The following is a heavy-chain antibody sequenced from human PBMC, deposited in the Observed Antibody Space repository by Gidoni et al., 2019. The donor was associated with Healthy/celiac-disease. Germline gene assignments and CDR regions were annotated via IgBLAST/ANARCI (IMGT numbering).Heavy chain of an antibody. Sequence: VKPSETLSLTCTVSGGSISSYYWSWIRQPPGKGLEWIGYIYYSGSTNYNPSLKSRVTISVDTSKNQFSLKLSSVTAADTVVYYCVASPPLEWLLLGYWGQGTLVTVSS. D-gene: IGHD3-3*01. V-gene: IGHV4-59*01. CDR2: IYYSGST. CDR1: GGSISSYY. CDR3: VASPPLEWLLLGY. J-gene: IGHJ4*02.